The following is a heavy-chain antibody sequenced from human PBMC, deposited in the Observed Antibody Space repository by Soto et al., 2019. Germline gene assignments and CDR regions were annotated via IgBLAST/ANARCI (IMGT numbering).Heavy chain of an antibody. CDR3: ARAPVYSSSPGFDY. J-gene: IGHJ4*02. CDR2: IYYSGST. D-gene: IGHD6-6*01. V-gene: IGHV4-31*03. CDR1: GGSISSGGYY. Sequence: SETLSLTCTVSGGSISSGGYYWSWIRQHPGKGLEWIGYIYYSGSTYYNPSLKSRVTISVDTSKNQFSLKLSSVTAADTAVYYCARAPVYSSSPGFDYWGQGTLVTVSS.